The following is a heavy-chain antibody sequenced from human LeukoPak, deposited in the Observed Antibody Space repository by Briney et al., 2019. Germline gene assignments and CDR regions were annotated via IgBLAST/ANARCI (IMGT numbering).Heavy chain of an antibody. CDR2: ISAYNGNT. CDR1: GYTFTSYG. V-gene: IGHV1-18*01. CDR3: ARDKAEMATIMGVY. D-gene: IGHD5-24*01. Sequence: GASVKVSCKASGYTFTSYGISWVRQAPGQGLEWMGWISAYNGNTNYAQKLQGRVTMTTDKSTSTAYMELSSLRSEDTAVYYCARDKAEMATIMGVYWGQGTLVTVSS. J-gene: IGHJ4*02.